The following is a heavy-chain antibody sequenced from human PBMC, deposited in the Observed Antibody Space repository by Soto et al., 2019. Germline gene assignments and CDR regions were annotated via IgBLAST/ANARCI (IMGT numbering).Heavy chain of an antibody. CDR3: ARDGDVHNGFGKDY. CDR2: IWYDGGNK. D-gene: IGHD3-16*01. J-gene: IGHJ4*02. V-gene: IGHV3-33*01. Sequence: GGSLRLACAASGFTFSNYGMHWVRQAPGKGLEWVAFIWYDGGNKYDAESVKGRFTISRDNSKNTLYLQMNSLRAEDTAVYYCARDGDVHNGFGKDYWGQGTLVNVS. CDR1: GFTFSNYG.